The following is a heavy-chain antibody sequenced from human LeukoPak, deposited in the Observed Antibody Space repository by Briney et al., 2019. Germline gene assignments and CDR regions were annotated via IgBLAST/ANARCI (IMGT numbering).Heavy chain of an antibody. CDR2: MYYTGTT. Sequence: SETLSLTCTVSGGSIDDYYWSWIRQAPGKGLEWLGYMYYTGTTTYNRSLKSRLTMSVDTSRTKLSLTLRSVSAADTAVYYCVRGEPRSGHDTWGQGTLVAVSS. CDR3: VRGEPRSGHDT. CDR1: GGSIDDYY. D-gene: IGHD3-3*01. J-gene: IGHJ5*02. V-gene: IGHV4-59*08.